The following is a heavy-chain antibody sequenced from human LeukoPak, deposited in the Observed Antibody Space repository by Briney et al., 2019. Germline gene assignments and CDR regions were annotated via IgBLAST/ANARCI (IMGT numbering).Heavy chain of an antibody. CDR2: INPSGGST. CDR1: GYTFTSYY. V-gene: IGHV1-46*01. D-gene: IGHD3-10*01. CDR3: ARSYGLDAFDI. Sequence: ASVKVSCKASGYTFTSYYMHWVRQAPGQGLGWMGIINPSGGSTSYAQKFQGRVTMTRDTSASTVYMELSSLRSEDTAVYYCARSYGLDAFDIWGQGTMVTVSS. J-gene: IGHJ3*02.